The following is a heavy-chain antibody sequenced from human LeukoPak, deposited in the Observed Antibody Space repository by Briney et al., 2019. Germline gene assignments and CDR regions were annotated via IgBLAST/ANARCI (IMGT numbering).Heavy chain of an antibody. CDR3: AKYGSGWYGGLGPGYYGMDV. CDR1: GGSISSYY. J-gene: IGHJ6*02. CDR2: IYYSGST. D-gene: IGHD6-19*01. V-gene: IGHV4-59*01. Sequence: SETLSLTCTVSGGSISSYYWSWIRQPPGKGLEWIGYIYYSGSTNYNPSLKSRVTISVDTSKNQFSLKLSSVTAADTAVYYCAKYGSGWYGGLGPGYYGMDVWGQGTTVTVSS.